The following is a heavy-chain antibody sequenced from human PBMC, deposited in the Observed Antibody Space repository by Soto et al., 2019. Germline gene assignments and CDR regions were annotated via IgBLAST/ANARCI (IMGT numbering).Heavy chain of an antibody. V-gene: IGHV3-23*01. CDR2: IGGGGIGS. D-gene: IGHD1-7*01. J-gene: IGHJ4*02. CDR1: GYNFGSYA. Sequence: DVHLLESGGGLVQPGGSLRLSCVASGYNFGSYAMMWVRQAPGKGLEWISTIGGGGIGSYYADSVKGRFTISIDNSKNTLFLQMNSLRAEDTSVYYCAKDPRLELRGVDSWGQGTQVTVSS. CDR3: AKDPRLELRGVDS.